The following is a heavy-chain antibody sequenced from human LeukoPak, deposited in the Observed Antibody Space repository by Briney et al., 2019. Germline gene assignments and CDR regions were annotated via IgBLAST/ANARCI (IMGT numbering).Heavy chain of an antibody. V-gene: IGHV1-3*01. CDR1: GYTFTSYA. CDR2: INAGNGNT. D-gene: IGHD2-15*01. Sequence: ASVKVSCKAFGYTFTSYAMHWVRQAPGQRLEWMGWINAGNGNTKYSQKFQGRVTITRDTSASTAYMELSSLRSEDTAVYYCARGGSCYSGECYYYYGMDVWGQGTTVTVSS. J-gene: IGHJ6*02. CDR3: ARGGSCYSGECYYYYGMDV.